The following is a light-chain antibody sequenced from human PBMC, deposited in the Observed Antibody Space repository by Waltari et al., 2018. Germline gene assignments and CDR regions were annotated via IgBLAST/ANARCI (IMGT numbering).Light chain of an antibody. CDR3: CSYAGSFWV. Sequence: QSALTQPRSVSGSPGQSVTISYTGTSSDVGGYNYVSWYQQHPGKAPKLMIYDVSKRPSGVPDRFSGSKSGNTASLTISGLQAEDVADYYCCSYAGSFWVFGGGTKLTVL. CDR2: DVS. J-gene: IGLJ3*02. CDR1: SSDVGGYNY. V-gene: IGLV2-11*01.